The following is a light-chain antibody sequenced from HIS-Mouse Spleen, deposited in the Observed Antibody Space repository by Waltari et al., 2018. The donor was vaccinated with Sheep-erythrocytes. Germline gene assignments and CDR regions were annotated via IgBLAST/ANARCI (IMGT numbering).Light chain of an antibody. CDR3: QAWDSSTVV. Sequence: SYELTQPPSVSVSPGQTASITCPGDKFGDKYASWYTQEPGQSPVLVIYQVSNRPSGIPERFSGSNSGNTATLTISGTQAMDEADYYCQAWDSSTVVFGGGTKLTVL. J-gene: IGLJ2*01. V-gene: IGLV3-1*01. CDR1: KFGDKY. CDR2: QVS.